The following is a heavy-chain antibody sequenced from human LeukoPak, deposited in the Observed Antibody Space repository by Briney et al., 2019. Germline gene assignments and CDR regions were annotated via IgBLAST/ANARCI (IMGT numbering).Heavy chain of an antibody. V-gene: IGHV4-34*01. CDR2: INHSGST. CDR1: GGSFSGYY. CDR3: ARGRNDYGDLRFLGYFDY. Sequence: SETLSLTCAVYGGSFSGYYWSWIRQPPGKGLEWIGEINHSGSTNYNPSLKSRVTISVDTSKNQFSLKLSSVTAADTAVYYCARGRNDYGDLRFLGYFDYWGQGTLVTVSS. D-gene: IGHD4-17*01. J-gene: IGHJ4*02.